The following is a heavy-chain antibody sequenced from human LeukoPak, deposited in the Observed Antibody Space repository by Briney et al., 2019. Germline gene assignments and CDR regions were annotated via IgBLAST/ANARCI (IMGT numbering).Heavy chain of an antibody. D-gene: IGHD3-10*01. CDR1: GYSFINYW. CDR2: IYPGDSDT. J-gene: IGHJ5*02. Sequence: GESLKISCKASGYSFINYWLGWVRQRPGKGLEWIGIIYPGDSDTRYSPSFQGQVTISAARSISTAFLQWNSLKPSDSAIYYCARRNSMVRGALDPWGQGTLVTVSS. CDR3: ARRNSMVRGALDP. V-gene: IGHV5-51*01.